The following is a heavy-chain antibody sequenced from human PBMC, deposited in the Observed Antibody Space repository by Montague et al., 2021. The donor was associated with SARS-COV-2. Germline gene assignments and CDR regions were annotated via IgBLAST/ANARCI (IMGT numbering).Heavy chain of an antibody. V-gene: IGHV4-31*03. CDR3: ARASGKKTIFGVVISYFDY. J-gene: IGHJ4*02. Sequence: TLSLTCTVSGGSISSGGYYWSWIRQHPGKGLEWIGYIYYSGCTYYNPSLKSRVTISVDTSKNQFSLKLSSVTAADTAVYYCARASGKKTIFGVVISYFDYWGQGTLVTVSS. CDR2: IYYSGCT. CDR1: GGSISSGGYY. D-gene: IGHD3-3*01.